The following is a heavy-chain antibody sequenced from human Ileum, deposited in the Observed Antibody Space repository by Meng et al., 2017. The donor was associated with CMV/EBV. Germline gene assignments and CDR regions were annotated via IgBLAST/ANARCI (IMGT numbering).Heavy chain of an antibody. D-gene: IGHD3-16*02. V-gene: IGHV1-18*01. CDR1: GYTFTSYG. Sequence: ASVKVSCKASGYTFTSYGISWVRQAPGQGLEWMGWISAYNGNTNYAQKLQGRVTMTTDTSTSTAYMELRSLRSDDTAVYYCARGPPPYYDYVWGSYRYTVRPLDYCGQGTLVTVSS. CDR3: ARGPPPYYDYVWGSYRYTVRPLDY. CDR2: ISAYNGNT. J-gene: IGHJ4*02.